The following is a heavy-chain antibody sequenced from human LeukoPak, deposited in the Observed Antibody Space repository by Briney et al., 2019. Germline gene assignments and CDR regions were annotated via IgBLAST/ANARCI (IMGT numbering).Heavy chain of an antibody. J-gene: IGHJ6*03. CDR2: IIDSGEST. Sequence: PGGSLTLFCAASGLSFSTYWMTWVRQAPGKGLEWVSGIIDSGESTYYANFAKGRFTISRDNSNNTLYLQMNSLRAEDTAVYYCAKLGGQELHNYYVAVCGKGTTVAVSS. CDR1: GLSFSTYW. D-gene: IGHD3-16*01. V-gene: IGHV3-23*01. CDR3: AKLGGQELHNYYVAV.